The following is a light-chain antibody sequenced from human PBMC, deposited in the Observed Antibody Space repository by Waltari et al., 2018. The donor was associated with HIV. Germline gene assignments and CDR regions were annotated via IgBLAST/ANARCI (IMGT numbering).Light chain of an antibody. V-gene: IGLV2-14*01. CDR1: SSDVGAYNY. J-gene: IGLJ2*01. CDR3: SSYTSGSAVL. CDR2: EVS. Sequence: QSALTQPASASGSPGQSITISCTGSSSDVGAYNYVPWYQQHPVKAPKLIIYEVSNRPSGVSNRFSGSKSGSTASLTISGLQAEDEADYYCSSYTSGSAVLFGGGTKVTVL.